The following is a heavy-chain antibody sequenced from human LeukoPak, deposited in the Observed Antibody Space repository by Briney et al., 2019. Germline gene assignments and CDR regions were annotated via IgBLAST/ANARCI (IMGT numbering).Heavy chain of an antibody. D-gene: IGHD3-9*01. CDR3: AREDYDILTGYYPDY. V-gene: IGHV1-69*13. Sequence: ASVKVSCKASGGTFSSYAISWVRQAPGQGLEWMGGIIPIFGTANYAQKFQGRVTITADESTSTAYMELSSLRSDDTAVYYCAREDYDILTGYYPDYWGQGTLVTVSS. CDR2: IIPIFGTA. CDR1: GGTFSSYA. J-gene: IGHJ4*02.